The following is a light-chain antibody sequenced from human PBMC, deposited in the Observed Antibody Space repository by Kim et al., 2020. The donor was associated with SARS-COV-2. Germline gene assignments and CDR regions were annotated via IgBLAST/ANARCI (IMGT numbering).Light chain of an antibody. CDR1: KLGDKY. J-gene: IGLJ2*01. CDR2: QDS. V-gene: IGLV3-1*01. CDR3: QAWDSSTYVL. Sequence: VSPEQTASITCSGDKLGDKYACWYQQKPGQSPVLVIYQDSKRPSGIPERFSGSNSGNTATLTISGTQAMDEADYYCQAWDSSTYVLFGGGTQLTVL.